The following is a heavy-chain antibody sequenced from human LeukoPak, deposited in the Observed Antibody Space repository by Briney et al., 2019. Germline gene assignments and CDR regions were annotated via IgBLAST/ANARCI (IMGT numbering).Heavy chain of an antibody. CDR1: GGSFSGYY. D-gene: IGHD5-12*01. CDR3: ARGPRLRQYYYYYYMDV. Sequence: PSETLSLTCAVYGGSFSGYYWSWIRQPPGKGLEWIGEINHSGSINYNPSLKSRVTISVDTSKNQFSLKLSSVTAADTAVYYCARGPRLRQYYYYYYMDVWGKGTTVTVSS. V-gene: IGHV4-34*01. CDR2: INHSGSI. J-gene: IGHJ6*03.